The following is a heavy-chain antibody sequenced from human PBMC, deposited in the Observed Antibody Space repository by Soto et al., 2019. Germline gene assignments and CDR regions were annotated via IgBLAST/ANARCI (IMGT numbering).Heavy chain of an antibody. CDR2: IHYSGST. J-gene: IGHJ5*02. CDR3: ASLRILWFEIS. D-gene: IGHD3-10*01. V-gene: IGHV4-59*06. Sequence: QVQLQESGPGLVKPWETLSLTCSVSGGSIISHYWSWIRQPPGKGLEWIGYIHYSGSTYYNPSLKSRVTISVDTSKNQFSLKLSSVTAADTAVYYCASLRILWFEISWGQGTLVTVSS. CDR1: GGSIISHY.